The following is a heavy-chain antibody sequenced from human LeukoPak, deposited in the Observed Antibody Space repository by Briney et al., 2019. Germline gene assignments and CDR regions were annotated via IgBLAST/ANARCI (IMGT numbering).Heavy chain of an antibody. V-gene: IGHV1-8*01. Sequence: ASVKVSCKASGYTFTSYDINWVRQATGQGLEWMGWMNPNSGNTGYAQKFQGRVTMTRNTSTSTAYMELSSLRSEDTAVYYCARRVGRASSLDLWGQGTLVTVSS. D-gene: IGHD6-13*01. CDR1: GYTFTSYD. CDR3: ARRVGRASSLDL. CDR2: MNPNSGNT. J-gene: IGHJ4*02.